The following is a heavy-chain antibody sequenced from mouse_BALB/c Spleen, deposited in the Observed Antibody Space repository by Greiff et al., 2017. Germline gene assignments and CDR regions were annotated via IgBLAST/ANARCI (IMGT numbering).Heavy chain of an antibody. Sequence: MLVESGGDLVKPGGSLKLSCAASGFTFSSYGMSWVRQTPDKRLEWVATISSGGSYTYYPDSVKGRFTISRDNAKNTLYLQMSSLKSEDTAMYYCARYGNYVDYWGQGTTLTVSS. CDR3: ARYGNYVDY. V-gene: IGHV5-6*02. CDR1: GFTFSSYG. CDR2: ISSGGSYT. D-gene: IGHD2-10*02. J-gene: IGHJ2*01.